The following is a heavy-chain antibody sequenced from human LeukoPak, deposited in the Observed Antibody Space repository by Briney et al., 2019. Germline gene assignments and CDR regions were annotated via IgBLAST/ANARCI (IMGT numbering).Heavy chain of an antibody. CDR3: AKWIAAADTYYYYYMDV. Sequence: GGSLRLSCAASGFTFSSYAMSWVRQAPGKGLEWVSAISGSGGSTYYADSVKGRFTISRDNSKNTLYLQMNSPRAEDTAVYYCAKWIAAADTYYYYYMDVWGKGTTVTVSS. CDR1: GFTFSSYA. J-gene: IGHJ6*03. V-gene: IGHV3-23*01. D-gene: IGHD6-13*01. CDR2: ISGSGGST.